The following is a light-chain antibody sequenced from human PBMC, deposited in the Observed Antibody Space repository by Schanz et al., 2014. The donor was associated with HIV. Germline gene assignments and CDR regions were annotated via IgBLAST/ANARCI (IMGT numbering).Light chain of an antibody. CDR2: ATS. Sequence: EIVLTQSPGSLSLSPGGRATLSCGASQRLSSSYLAWYQQKRDQPPRLVIYATSTRAAGIPDRFSGTGSGTDFTLTISRLEPEDFAVYYCHQYGDSPGTFGQGTKVEIK. CDR1: QRLSSSY. V-gene: IGKV3-20*01. J-gene: IGKJ1*01. CDR3: HQYGDSPGT.